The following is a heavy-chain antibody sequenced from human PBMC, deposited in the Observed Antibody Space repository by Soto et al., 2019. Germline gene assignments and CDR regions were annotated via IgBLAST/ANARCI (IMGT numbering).Heavy chain of an antibody. CDR2: INPNSGGT. CDR1: GYTFTGYY. V-gene: IGHV1-2*02. J-gene: IGHJ5*02. Sequence: ASVKVSCKASGYTFTGYYMHWVRQAPGQGLEWMGWINPNSGGTNYAQKFQGRVTMTRDTSISTAYMELSRLRSDDTAVYYCARDPGYYDILTGYSFNWFDPWGQGTLVTVSS. D-gene: IGHD3-9*01. CDR3: ARDPGYYDILTGYSFNWFDP.